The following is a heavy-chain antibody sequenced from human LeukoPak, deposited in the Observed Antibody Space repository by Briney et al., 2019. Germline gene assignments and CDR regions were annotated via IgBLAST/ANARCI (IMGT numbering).Heavy chain of an antibody. CDR3: ARDFVRGSGSYGY. Sequence: ASVKVSCKASGYTFTSYYIHWVRQAPGQGLEWMGWINPNSGGTNYAQKLQGRVTMTTDTSTSTAYMELRSLRSDDTAVYYCARDFVRGSGSYGYWGQGTLVTVSS. CDR2: INPNSGGT. CDR1: GYTFTSYY. V-gene: IGHV1-18*04. J-gene: IGHJ4*02. D-gene: IGHD3-10*01.